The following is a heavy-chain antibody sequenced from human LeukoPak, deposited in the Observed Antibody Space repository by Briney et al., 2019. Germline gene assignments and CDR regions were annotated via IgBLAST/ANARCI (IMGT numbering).Heavy chain of an antibody. V-gene: IGHV3-30*19. CDR2: ISYDGSNK. J-gene: IGHJ6*03. CDR3: AKEFAIYYYYYMDV. CDR1: GFTFSSYG. D-gene: IGHD3-16*01. Sequence: PGGSLRLSCAASGFTFSSYGMHWVRQAPGKGLEWVAVISYDGSNKYYADSVKGRFTISRDNSKNTLYLQMNSLRAEDTAVYYCAKEFAIYYYYYMDVWGKGTTVTVSS.